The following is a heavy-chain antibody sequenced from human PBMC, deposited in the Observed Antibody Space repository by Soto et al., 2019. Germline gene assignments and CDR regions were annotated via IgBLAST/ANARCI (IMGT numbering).Heavy chain of an antibody. V-gene: IGHV1-46*01. Sequence: ASVKVSCKASGYTFTSYYMHWVRQAPGQGLEWMGIINPSGGSTSYAQKFQGRVTMTRDTSTSTVYMELSSLRSEDTAVYYCARVLDPSSPYYYGMDVWGQGTTVTVSS. CDR3: ARVLDPSSPYYYGMDV. D-gene: IGHD3-3*01. CDR1: GYTFTSYY. J-gene: IGHJ6*02. CDR2: INPSGGST.